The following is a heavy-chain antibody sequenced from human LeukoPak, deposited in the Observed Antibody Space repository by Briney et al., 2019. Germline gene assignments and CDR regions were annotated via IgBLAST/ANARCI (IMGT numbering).Heavy chain of an antibody. CDR2: INPNSGGT. CDR1: GYSFTDYY. Sequence: ASVKVSCKTSGYSFTDYYMHWVRQAPGQGLEWMGWINPNSGGTSSAQKFQGRVTMTRDTSITTVYMEVSWLTSDDTAIYYCARADLLEGGPYLMGPWGQGTRVTFSP. D-gene: IGHD1-1*01. CDR3: ARADLLEGGPYLMGP. V-gene: IGHV1-2*02. J-gene: IGHJ5*02.